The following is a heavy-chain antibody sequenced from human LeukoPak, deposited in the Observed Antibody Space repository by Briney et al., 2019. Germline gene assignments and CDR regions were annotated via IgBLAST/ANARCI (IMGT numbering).Heavy chain of an antibody. CDR2: IWYDGSNK. J-gene: IGHJ4*02. CDR1: GFTFSSYG. V-gene: IGHV3-33*01. Sequence: GGSLGLSCAASGFTFSSYGMHWVRQAPGKGLEWVAVIWYDGSNKYCADSVKGRFTISRDNSKNTLYLQMNSLRAEDTAVYYCARGRGYDFVYWGQGTLVTVSS. CDR3: ARGRGYDFVY. D-gene: IGHD5-12*01.